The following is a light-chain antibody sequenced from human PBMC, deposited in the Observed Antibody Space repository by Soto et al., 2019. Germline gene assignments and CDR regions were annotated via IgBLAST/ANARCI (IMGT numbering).Light chain of an antibody. CDR1: SSDVGGYNY. CDR3: SSYAGSNKV. Sequence: QSALTQPPSASGSPGQSGTISCTGTSSDVGGYNYVSWFQQHPGKAPKLMIYEVNKRPSGVPDRFSGSKSGNTASLTVSGLQAEDEADYYCSSYAGSNKVFGTGTKVTVL. V-gene: IGLV2-8*01. CDR2: EVN. J-gene: IGLJ1*01.